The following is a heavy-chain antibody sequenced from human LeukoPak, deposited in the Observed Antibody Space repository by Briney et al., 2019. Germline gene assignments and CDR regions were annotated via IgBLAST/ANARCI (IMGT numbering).Heavy chain of an antibody. V-gene: IGHV4-34*01. D-gene: IGHD3-16*01. Sequence: PSETLSLTCAVYGGSFSGYYWSWIRQPPGKGLEWIGEINHSGSTNYNPSLKSRVTISVDTSKNQFSLKLSSVTAADTAVYYCARCWGFQNWFDPWGQGTLVTVSS. CDR1: GGSFSGYY. J-gene: IGHJ5*02. CDR2: INHSGST. CDR3: ARCWGFQNWFDP.